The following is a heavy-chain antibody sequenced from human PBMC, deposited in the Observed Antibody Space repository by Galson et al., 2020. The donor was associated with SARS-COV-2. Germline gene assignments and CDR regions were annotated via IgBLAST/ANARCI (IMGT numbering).Heavy chain of an antibody. CDR2: ISSSSRTK. D-gene: IGHD2-2*01. Sequence: GESLKISCAASAFTLSSSSMIWVRQAPGKGLKWVSYISSSSRTKYYADSVKGRFTISRDNARNSLYLQMNSLSAEDAAVYYCARVSCSDTSCYNPDYYYYYMDVWGKGTSVTVSS. CDR1: AFTLSSSS. J-gene: IGHJ6*03. V-gene: IGHV3-48*01. CDR3: ARVSCSDTSCYNPDYYYYYMDV.